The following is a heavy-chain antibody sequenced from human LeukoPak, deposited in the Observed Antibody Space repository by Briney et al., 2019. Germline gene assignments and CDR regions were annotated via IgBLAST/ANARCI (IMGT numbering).Heavy chain of an antibody. CDR3: ARHGYNSSWYLKGKFDF. V-gene: IGHV4-39*01. CDR1: GDSISGTAY. Sequence: SETLSLTCTVSGDSISGTAYWGWIRQPPGKGLEWIGSGFYNGRAYYNPSLKSRVSISVDTSNNLYSLRLTSVTAADTAVYYCARHGYNSSWYLKGKFDFWGQGTLVTVSS. J-gene: IGHJ4*02. CDR2: GFYNGRA. D-gene: IGHD6-13*01.